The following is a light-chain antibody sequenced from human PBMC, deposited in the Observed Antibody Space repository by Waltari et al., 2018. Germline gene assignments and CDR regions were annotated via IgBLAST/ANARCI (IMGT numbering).Light chain of an antibody. CDR1: SPNIGRTY. J-gene: IGLJ2*01. Sequence: QSVLTQPPSGSGTPGQRATIPCSGSSPNIGRTYVTWYQQLPGTAPRLLIYRNNQRPSGVPDRFSGSKSGTSASLAISGLRSVDDADYYCAAWDDTLSGVVFGGGTKLTVL. CDR2: RNN. CDR3: AAWDDTLSGVV. V-gene: IGLV1-47*01.